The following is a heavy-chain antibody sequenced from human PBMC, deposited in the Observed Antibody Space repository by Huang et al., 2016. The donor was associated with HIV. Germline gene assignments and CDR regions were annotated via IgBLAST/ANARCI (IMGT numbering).Heavy chain of an antibody. D-gene: IGHD3-16*01. CDR3: AKDARPLGGDWFDP. V-gene: IGHV3-30*02. J-gene: IGHJ5*02. CDR2: IRYDGSNK. Sequence: QVQLVESGGGVVQPGGSLRLSCAASGFPFSYYGMHWVRQAPGKGLEWGVFIRYDGSNKDYADSVKGRFTISGDNSKNTLYLQMNSLRAEDTAVYYCAKDARPLGGDWFDPWGQGTLVTVSS. CDR1: GFPFSYYG.